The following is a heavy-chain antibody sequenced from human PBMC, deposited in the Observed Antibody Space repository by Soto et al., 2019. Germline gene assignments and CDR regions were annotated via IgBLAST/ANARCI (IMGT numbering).Heavy chain of an antibody. CDR1: GFTVSSNY. Sequence: PGGSLRLSCAASGFTVSSNYMSWVRQAPGKGLEWVSVIYSGGSTYYADSVKGRFTISRDNSKNTLYLQMNSLRAEDTAVYYCASNERDYDFWSGYPPDYYYMDVWGKGTTVTVSS. CDR3: ASNERDYDFWSGYPPDYYYMDV. J-gene: IGHJ6*03. D-gene: IGHD3-3*01. CDR2: IYSGGST. V-gene: IGHV3-66*01.